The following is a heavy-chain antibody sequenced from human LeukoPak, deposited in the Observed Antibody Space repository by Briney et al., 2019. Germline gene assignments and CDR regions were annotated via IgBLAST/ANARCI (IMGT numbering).Heavy chain of an antibody. CDR1: AFAVSSSY. D-gene: IGHD2/OR15-2a*01. CDR3: ARDVIDGPAGVGY. Sequence: GGSLRLSCAASAFAVSSSYTSWVRQAPGKGLEWVSGIYSGGSTYYADSLKGRFTISRDNSKNTLYLQMNSLRAEDTAVYYCARDVIDGPAGVGYWGQGTLVTVSS. J-gene: IGHJ4*02. CDR2: IYSGGST. V-gene: IGHV3-66*02.